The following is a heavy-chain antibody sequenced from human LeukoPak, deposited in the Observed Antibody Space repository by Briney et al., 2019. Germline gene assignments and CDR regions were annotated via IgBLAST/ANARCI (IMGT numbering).Heavy chain of an antibody. D-gene: IGHD6-13*01. CDR3: ARDRPGGSSLDY. Sequence: PSETLSLTCIVSGGSISSYYRSWIRQPPGKGLEWIGYINYSGSTKYNASLKSRVTISVDTSKNQFSLKLSSVTAADTAVYYCARDRPGGSSLDYWGQGTLVTVSS. J-gene: IGHJ4*02. CDR2: INYSGST. V-gene: IGHV4-59*01. CDR1: GGSISSYY.